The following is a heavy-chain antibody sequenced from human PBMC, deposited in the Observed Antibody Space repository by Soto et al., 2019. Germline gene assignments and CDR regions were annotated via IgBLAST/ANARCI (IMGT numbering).Heavy chain of an antibody. V-gene: IGHV1-18*01. CDR1: GYTFTSYG. CDR2: ISAYNGNT. J-gene: IGHJ6*02. CDR3: ARDWLTAMVGYYYYGMDV. Sequence: QVQLVQSGAEVKKPGASVKVSCEASGYTFTSYGISWVRQAPGQGLEWMGWISAYNGNTNYAQKLQGRVTMTTDTSTSTAYMELRSLRSDDTAVYYCARDWLTAMVGYYYYGMDVWGQGTTVTVSS. D-gene: IGHD5-18*01.